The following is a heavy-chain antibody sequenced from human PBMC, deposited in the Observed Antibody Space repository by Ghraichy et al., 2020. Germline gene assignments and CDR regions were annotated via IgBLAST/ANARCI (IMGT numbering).Heavy chain of an antibody. CDR1: GFTFRSYW. D-gene: IGHD2-15*01. CDR2: INTDGRTT. Sequence: GGSLRLSCAASGFTFRSYWMHSIRQAPGKGLVWVSRINTDGRTTSYADSVKGRFTISRDNAKNTVYLQMNSLRAEDTAVYYCVRSNACCYGWFDPWGQGILVTVSS. V-gene: IGHV3-74*01. CDR3: VRSNACCYGWFDP. J-gene: IGHJ5*02.